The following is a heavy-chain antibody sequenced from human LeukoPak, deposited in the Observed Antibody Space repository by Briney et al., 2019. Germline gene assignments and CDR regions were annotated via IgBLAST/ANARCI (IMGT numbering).Heavy chain of an antibody. CDR2: ISSSSSTI. D-gene: IGHD2-2*01. V-gene: IGHV3-48*04. CDR3: ARSPSAAMDYFDY. Sequence: GGSLRLSCAASGFTFSSYSMNWVRQAPGKGLEWVSYISSSSSTIYYADSVKGRFTISRDNAKNSLYLQMNSLRAEDTAVYYCARSPSAAMDYFDYWGQGTLVTVSS. J-gene: IGHJ4*02. CDR1: GFTFSSYS.